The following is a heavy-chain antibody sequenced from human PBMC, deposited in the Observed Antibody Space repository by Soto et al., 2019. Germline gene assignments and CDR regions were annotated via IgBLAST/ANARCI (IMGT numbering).Heavy chain of an antibody. Sequence: SETLSLTCTVSGGSISSSSYYWGWIRQPPGKGLEWIGSIYYSGSTYYNPSLKSRVTISVDTSKNQFSLKLSSVTAADTAVYYCARLLIAAAAFYFDYWGQGTLVTVSS. V-gene: IGHV4-39*01. D-gene: IGHD6-13*01. J-gene: IGHJ4*02. CDR3: ARLLIAAAAFYFDY. CDR2: IYYSGST. CDR1: GGSISSSSYY.